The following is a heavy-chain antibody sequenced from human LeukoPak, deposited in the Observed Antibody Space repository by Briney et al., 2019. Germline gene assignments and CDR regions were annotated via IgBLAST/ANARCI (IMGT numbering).Heavy chain of an antibody. J-gene: IGHJ5*02. CDR2: VYDFGNA. CDR1: GGSISSGSYY. Sequence: SETLSLTCTVSGGSISSGSYYWAWIRQPPEKGLEWIGGVYDFGNAYHNPSLKSRVTISVDTSKNQSFLKLTSVTAADTAVYYCARDLVGAETGFDPWGQGTLVTVSS. CDR3: ARDLVGAETGFDP. D-gene: IGHD2-15*01. V-gene: IGHV4-39*07.